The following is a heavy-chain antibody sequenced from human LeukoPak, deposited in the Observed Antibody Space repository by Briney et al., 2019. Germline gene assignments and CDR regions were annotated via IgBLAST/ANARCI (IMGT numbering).Heavy chain of an antibody. CDR2: IYSGGSA. V-gene: IGHV3-66*01. Sequence: GGSLRLSCAASGFIVSRKYMSWVRQAPGKGQEWVSVIYSGGSADYADSVEGRFTISRDNSKNTLHLQVKSLRAEDTAVYYCAKMSNYYNSLGYYAFDIWGQGTMVTVSS. CDR1: GFIVSRKY. J-gene: IGHJ3*02. CDR3: AKMSNYYNSLGYYAFDI. D-gene: IGHD3-22*01.